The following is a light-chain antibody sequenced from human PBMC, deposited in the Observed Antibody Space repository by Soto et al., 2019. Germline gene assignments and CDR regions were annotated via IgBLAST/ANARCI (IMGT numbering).Light chain of an antibody. Sequence: EIVLTQSPGTLSLSPGERATLSCRASQTVLNNYLTWYQQKPGQAPRRLIFGASIRATGIPDRFSGSGSGTDFTLTISRLEPEDFAVYFCQRYGSSPLITFGQGTRLEIK. CDR3: QRYGSSPLIT. V-gene: IGKV3-20*01. CDR1: QTVLNNY. CDR2: GAS. J-gene: IGKJ5*01.